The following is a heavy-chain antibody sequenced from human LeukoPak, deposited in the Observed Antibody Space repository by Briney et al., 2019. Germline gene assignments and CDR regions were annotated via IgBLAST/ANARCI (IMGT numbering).Heavy chain of an antibody. CDR3: ARERPSAAGTWYYFDY. Sequence: SETLSLTCTVSGGSISSYYWSLIRQPPGKGLEWIGEINHSGSTNYNPSLRSRVTISVDTSKNQFSLKLSSVTAADTAVYYCARERPSAAGTWYYFDYWGQGTLVTVSS. J-gene: IGHJ4*02. D-gene: IGHD6-13*01. CDR2: INHSGST. CDR1: GGSISSYY. V-gene: IGHV4-34*01.